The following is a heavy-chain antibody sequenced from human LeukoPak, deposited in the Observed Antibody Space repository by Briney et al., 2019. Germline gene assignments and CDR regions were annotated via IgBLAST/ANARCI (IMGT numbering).Heavy chain of an antibody. J-gene: IGHJ4*02. D-gene: IGHD3-16*02. CDR3: ARYRYGGPADY. CDR1: GSAIRSGFY. CDR2: TYHGGST. Sequence: SETLSLTCAVSGSAIRSGFYWGWLRQPPGKELEWIGSTYHGGSTYYTPSLKSRVTISVDTSKNHFSLSLNSVTVADTAVYYCARYRYGGPADYWGPGIQITVSS. V-gene: IGHV4-38-2*01.